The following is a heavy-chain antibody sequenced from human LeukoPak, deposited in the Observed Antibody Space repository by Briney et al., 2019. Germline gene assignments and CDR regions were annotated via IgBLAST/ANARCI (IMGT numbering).Heavy chain of an antibody. Sequence: SETLSLTCTVSGGSISSYYWSWIRQPPGKGLEWIGYIYYSGSTNYNPSLKNRVTISVDTSKDQFSLKVNSVAAADTAVYYCARNGYHNWFDHWSQGTLVTVSS. CDR2: IYYSGST. CDR1: GGSISSYY. D-gene: IGHD3-22*01. J-gene: IGHJ5*02. V-gene: IGHV4-59*01. CDR3: ARNGYHNWFDH.